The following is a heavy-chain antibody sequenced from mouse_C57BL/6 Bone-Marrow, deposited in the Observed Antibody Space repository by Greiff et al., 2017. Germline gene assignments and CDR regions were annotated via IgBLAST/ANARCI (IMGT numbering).Heavy chain of an antibody. Sequence: EVQLHQSGPELVKPGASVKMSCKASGYTFTDYNMHWVKQSHGKSLEWIGYINPNNGGTSYNQKFKGKATLTVNKSSSTAYMELRSLTSEDSAVYYCAREGYDYDDAMDYWGQGTSVTVSS. J-gene: IGHJ4*01. CDR1: GYTFTDYN. CDR3: AREGYDYDDAMDY. CDR2: INPNNGGT. V-gene: IGHV1-22*01. D-gene: IGHD2-4*01.